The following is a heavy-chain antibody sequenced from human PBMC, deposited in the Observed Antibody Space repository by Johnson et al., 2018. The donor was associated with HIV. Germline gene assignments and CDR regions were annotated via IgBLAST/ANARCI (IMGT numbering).Heavy chain of an antibody. CDR1: GFTFSSYA. CDR3: SRLPTGYSRDGFDI. D-gene: IGHD5-18*01. CDR2: IWHDGNSK. V-gene: IGHV3-30*04. Sequence: QVQLVESGGGVVQPGRSLRLSCAASGFTFSSYAMHWVRQAPGKGLEWVAFIWHDGNSKYYGDSVKGRFTISRDNSKNTLYLQMNSLRAGDTAVYYCSRLPTGYSRDGFDIWGQGTMVTVSS. J-gene: IGHJ3*02.